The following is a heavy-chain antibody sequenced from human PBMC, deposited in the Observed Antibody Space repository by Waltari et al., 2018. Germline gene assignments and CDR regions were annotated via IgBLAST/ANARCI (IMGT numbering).Heavy chain of an antibody. CDR3: ARDHSGSYYFDY. D-gene: IGHD1-26*01. J-gene: IGHJ4*02. V-gene: IGHV4-39*07. CDR2: IYYSGST. CDR1: GGSISSSSYY. Sequence: QLQLQESGPGLVKPSETLSLTCTVPGGSISSSSYYWGWIRQPPGKGLEWIGSIYYSGSTYYNPSLKSRVTISVDTSKNQFSLKLSSVTAADTAVYYCARDHSGSYYFDYWGQGTLVTVSS.